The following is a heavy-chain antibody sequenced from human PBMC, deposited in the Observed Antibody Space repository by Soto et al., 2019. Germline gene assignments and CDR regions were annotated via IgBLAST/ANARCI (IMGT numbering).Heavy chain of an antibody. J-gene: IGHJ5*02. Sequence: SETLSLTCTVSGGSISSYYWSWIRQPPGKGLEWIGYIYYSGSTNYNPSLKSRVTISVDTSKNQFSLKLSSVTAADTAVYYCARHEYPKSMTTHWFDPWGQGTLVTVSS. D-gene: IGHD2-2*01. CDR1: GGSISSYY. V-gene: IGHV4-59*08. CDR3: ARHEYPKSMTTHWFDP. CDR2: IYYSGST.